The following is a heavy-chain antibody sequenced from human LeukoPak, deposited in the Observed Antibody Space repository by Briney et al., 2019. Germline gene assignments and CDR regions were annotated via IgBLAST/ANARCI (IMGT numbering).Heavy chain of an antibody. CDR3: ARELGYCSSTSCLTDAFDF. V-gene: IGHV1-69*06. D-gene: IGHD2-2*01. J-gene: IGHJ3*01. Sequence: ASVKVSCKASGGTFSSYAISWVRQAPGQGLEWMGGMVPIFGTANYAQKFQGRVTITADKSTSTAYMELSSLRSEDTAVYYCARELGYCSSTSCLTDAFDFWGQGTMVTVSS. CDR2: MVPIFGTA. CDR1: GGTFSSYA.